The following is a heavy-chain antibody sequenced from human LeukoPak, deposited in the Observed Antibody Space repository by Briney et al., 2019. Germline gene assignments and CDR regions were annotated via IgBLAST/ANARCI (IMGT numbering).Heavy chain of an antibody. Sequence: ASVKVSCKASGYTFTGYYMHWVRQAPGQGLEWMGWINPDSGGTNYAQKFQGRVTMTRDTSISTAYMELSRLRSDDTAVYYCARGYNWNYYFDYWGQGTLVTVSS. V-gene: IGHV1-2*02. D-gene: IGHD1-7*01. CDR2: INPDSGGT. J-gene: IGHJ4*02. CDR3: ARGYNWNYYFDY. CDR1: GYTFTGYY.